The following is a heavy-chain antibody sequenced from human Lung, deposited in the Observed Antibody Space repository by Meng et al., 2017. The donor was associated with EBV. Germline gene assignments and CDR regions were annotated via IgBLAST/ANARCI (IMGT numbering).Heavy chain of an antibody. D-gene: IGHD3-10*01. CDR1: GYTFASYG. J-gene: IGHJ4*02. V-gene: IGHV1-18*01. CDR2: FVNNVDT. Sequence: QVHLLQCGAEVGKPGASVRVSCEASGYTFASYGISWLRQAPGQGLEWMGWFVNNVDTYSAQKFQGRVTMTTDTHTSTAFMELRSLRSDDTAVYYCARGTPGRSYSDYWGQGTLVTVSS. CDR3: ARGTPGRSYSDY.